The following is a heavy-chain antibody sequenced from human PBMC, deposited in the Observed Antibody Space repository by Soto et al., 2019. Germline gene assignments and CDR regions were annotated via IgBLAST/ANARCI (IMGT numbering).Heavy chain of an antibody. J-gene: IGHJ4*02. CDR1: GFTFSSYG. CDR2: IWYDGSNK. V-gene: IGHV3-33*01. Sequence: LRLSCAASGFTFSSYGMHWVRQAPGKGLEWVAVIWYDGSNKYYADSVKGRFTISRDNSKNTLYLQMNSLRAEDTAVYYCARAIQRWSHFDYWGQGXLVTVSS. D-gene: IGHD5-18*01. CDR3: ARAIQRWSHFDY.